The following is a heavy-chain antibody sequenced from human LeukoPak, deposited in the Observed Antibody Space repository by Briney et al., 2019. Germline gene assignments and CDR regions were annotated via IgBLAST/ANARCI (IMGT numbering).Heavy chain of an antibody. CDR3: AKDISGYYYFDY. D-gene: IGHD3-3*02. Sequence: GGSLRLSCAASGFTFSSYWMHWVRQAPGKGLVWVSRINSDGSSTSYADSVKGRFTISRDNAKNSLYLQMNSLRAEDTALYYCAKDISGYYYFDYWGQGTLVTVSS. CDR1: GFTFSSYW. V-gene: IGHV3-74*01. J-gene: IGHJ4*02. CDR2: INSDGSST.